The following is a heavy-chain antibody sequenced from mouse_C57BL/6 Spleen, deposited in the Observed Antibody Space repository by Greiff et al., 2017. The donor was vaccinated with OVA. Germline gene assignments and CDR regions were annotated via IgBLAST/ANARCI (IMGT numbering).Heavy chain of an antibody. CDR2: FYPGDGDP. J-gene: IGHJ2*01. CDR1: GYAFSSSW. V-gene: IGHV1-82*01. D-gene: IGHD2-4*01. CDR3: AIEDDYDGGALGY. Sequence: QVQLKESGPELVKPGASVKISCKASGYAFSSSWMTWVKQRPGKGLEWIGRFYPGDGDPNYNGKFKGKATLTAAKSSSTAYMKPSSLTSEDSAVYVCAIEDDYDGGALGYWGQGTTLTVSS.